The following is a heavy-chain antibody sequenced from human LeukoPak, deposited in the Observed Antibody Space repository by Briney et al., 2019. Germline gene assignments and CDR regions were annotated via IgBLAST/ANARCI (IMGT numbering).Heavy chain of an antibody. J-gene: IGHJ4*02. CDR3: ARDLGSGWIFDY. CDR2: INAGNGNT. V-gene: IGHV1-3*01. CDR1: GYTFTGYY. Sequence: ASVTVSCKASGYTFTGYYMHWVRQAPGQGLEWMGWINAGNGNTKYSQKFQGRVTITRDTSASTAYMELSSLRSEDTAVYYCARDLGSGWIFDYWGQGTLVSVSS. D-gene: IGHD6-19*01.